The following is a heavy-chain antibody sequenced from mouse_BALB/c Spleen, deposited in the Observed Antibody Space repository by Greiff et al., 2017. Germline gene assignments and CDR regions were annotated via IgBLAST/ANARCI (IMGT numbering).Heavy chain of an antibody. V-gene: IGHV2-2*02. CDR2: IWSGGST. J-gene: IGHJ4*01. CDR3: ARNNYYGDYYAMDY. Sequence: VQLHQSGPGLVQPSQSLSITCTVSGFSLTSYGVHWVRQSPGKGLEWLGVIWSGGSTDYNAAFISRLSISKDNSKSQVFFKMNSLQANDTAIYYCARNNYYGDYYAMDYWGQGTSVTVSS. D-gene: IGHD1-1*01. CDR1: GFSLTSYG.